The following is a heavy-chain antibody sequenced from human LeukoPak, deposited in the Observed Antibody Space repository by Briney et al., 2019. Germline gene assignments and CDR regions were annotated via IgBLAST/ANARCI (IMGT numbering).Heavy chain of an antibody. D-gene: IGHD6-25*01. Sequence: SETLSLTCSVSSGSISNNYWSWIRQPPGKGLEWIGYIYYSGSTNYIPSLKSRVTISVDTSKNQFSLKLSPVTAAETAVYYCARGGYRYGMDVWGQGTTVTVSS. V-gene: IGHV4-59*08. J-gene: IGHJ6*02. CDR1: SGSISNNY. CDR3: ARGGYRYGMDV. CDR2: IYYSGST.